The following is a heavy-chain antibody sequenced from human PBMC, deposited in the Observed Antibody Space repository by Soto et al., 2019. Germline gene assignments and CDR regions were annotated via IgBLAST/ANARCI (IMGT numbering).Heavy chain of an antibody. Sequence: SETLSLTCAVYGGSFSGYYWTWIRQPPGTGLEWIGEINHSGSTNYNPSLKSRVTISVDTSKNQFSLKLSSVTAADTAVYYCARGYFDWSMRRDAFDIWGQGTMVT. CDR1: GGSFSGYY. CDR2: INHSGST. D-gene: IGHD3-9*01. CDR3: ARGYFDWSMRRDAFDI. V-gene: IGHV4-34*01. J-gene: IGHJ3*02.